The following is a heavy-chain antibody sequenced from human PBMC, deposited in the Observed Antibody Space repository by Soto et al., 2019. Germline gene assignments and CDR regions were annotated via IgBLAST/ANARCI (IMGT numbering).Heavy chain of an antibody. CDR2: IYYSGST. Sequence: FTVSGGSISSGGYYWSWIRQHPGKGLEWIGYIYYSGSTYYNPSLKSRVTISVDTSKNQFSLKLSSVTAADTAVYYCARDHPVSGYFDYWGQGTLVTVSS. CDR3: ARDHPVSGYFDY. J-gene: IGHJ4*02. V-gene: IGHV4-31*03. CDR1: GGSISSGGYY. D-gene: IGHD2-15*01.